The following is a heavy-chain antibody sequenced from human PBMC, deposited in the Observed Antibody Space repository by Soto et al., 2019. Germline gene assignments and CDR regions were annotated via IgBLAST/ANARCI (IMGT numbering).Heavy chain of an antibody. CDR1: GGSISSYY. D-gene: IGHD3-22*01. CDR2: VYYGGST. V-gene: IGHV4-59*04. Sequence: SETLSLTCTVSGGSISSYYWSWIGQPPGKGLEWIGNVYYGGSTYYNPSLKSRVTISVETSKSQFSLKLSSVTAADTAVYYCAGGDYYHSSGYYFYYYTMDVWGQGTTVTVSS. J-gene: IGHJ6*02. CDR3: AGGDYYHSSGYYFYYYTMDV.